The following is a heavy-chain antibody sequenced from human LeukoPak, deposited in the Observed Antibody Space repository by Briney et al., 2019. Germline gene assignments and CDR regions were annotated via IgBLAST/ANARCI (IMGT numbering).Heavy chain of an antibody. D-gene: IGHD6-13*01. J-gene: IGHJ4*02. CDR2: MNPDSGDT. CDR3: ARGAAVGQTRDY. CDR1: GYTFTGYY. Sequence: ASVKVSCKASGYTFTGYYTHWVRQAPGQGLEWMGRMNPDSGDTNYAQKFTGRVAMTRDTSISTAYVELSSLRSDDTAVYYCARGAAVGQTRDYWGQGTLVTVPS. V-gene: IGHV1-2*06.